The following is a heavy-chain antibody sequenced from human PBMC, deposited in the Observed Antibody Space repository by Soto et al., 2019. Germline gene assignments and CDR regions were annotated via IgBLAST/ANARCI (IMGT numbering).Heavy chain of an antibody. CDR3: ARENSGSYHRHFDY. CDR1: GYTLTNFG. CDR2: ISAYNANT. Sequence: ASVKVSFKASGYTLTNFGLSWVRQAPGQGLEWLGCISAYNANTVYAQKLQGRVSMTTDTSTSTGYMELRSLRSDDTAVYYCARENSGSYHRHFDYWGQGTLVTV. V-gene: IGHV1-18*01. J-gene: IGHJ4*02. D-gene: IGHD1-26*01.